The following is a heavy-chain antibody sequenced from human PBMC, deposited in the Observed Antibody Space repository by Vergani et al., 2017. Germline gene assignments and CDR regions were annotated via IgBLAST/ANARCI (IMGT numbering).Heavy chain of an antibody. CDR3: ARTVGYPTMYSSSWSFDY. J-gene: IGHJ4*02. V-gene: IGHV2-5*01. Sequence: QITLKESGPTLVKPTQTLTLTCTFSGFSLSTSGVGVGWIRQPPGKALEWLALIFSNDEKSYSTSLKSRLTISKDTSKSQVVLTMTNMDPVDTATYYCARTVGYPTMYSSSWSFDYWGQGTLVTVSS. CDR1: GFSLSTSGVG. CDR2: IFSNDEK. D-gene: IGHD6-13*01.